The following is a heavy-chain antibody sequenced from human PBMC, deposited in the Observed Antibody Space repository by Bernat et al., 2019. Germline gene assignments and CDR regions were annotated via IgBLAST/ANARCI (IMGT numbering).Heavy chain of an antibody. V-gene: IGHV3-30-3*01. J-gene: IGHJ4*02. D-gene: IGHD1-26*01. Sequence: QVQLVESGGGVVQPGRSLRLSCAASGFTFSSYAMHWVRQAPGKGLEWVAVISYDGSNKYYADSVKGRFTISRDNSKNTLYLQMNSPRAEDTAVYYCARGDQWELLGNGLDYWGQGTLVTVSS. CDR1: GFTFSSYA. CDR3: ARGDQWELLGNGLDY. CDR2: ISYDGSNK.